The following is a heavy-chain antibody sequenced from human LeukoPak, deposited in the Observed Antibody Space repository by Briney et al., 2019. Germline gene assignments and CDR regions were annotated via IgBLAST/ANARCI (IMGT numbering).Heavy chain of an antibody. D-gene: IGHD3-3*01. CDR2: IIPIFGTA. CDR1: GGTFSSYA. Sequence: SVKVSCKASGGTFSSYAISWVRQAPGQGLEWMGGIIPIFGTANYAQKFQGRVTITAAESTSTAYMELSSLRSEDTAVYYCARDRRFLEWSLRASDIWGQGTMVTVSS. J-gene: IGHJ3*02. CDR3: ARDRRFLEWSLRASDI. V-gene: IGHV1-69*13.